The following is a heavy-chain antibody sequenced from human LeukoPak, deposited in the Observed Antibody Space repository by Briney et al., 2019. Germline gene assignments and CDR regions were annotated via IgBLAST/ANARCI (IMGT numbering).Heavy chain of an antibody. CDR2: INLDGSDR. D-gene: IGHD6-13*01. CDR3: GRVIAGAIDY. J-gene: IGHJ4*02. V-gene: IGHV3-7*01. CDR1: GFTIGGHS. Sequence: PGGSLRLSCAASGFTIGGHSMTWVRQAPGKGLEWVANINLDGSDRFYVGFVKGRFTISRDNADNSLYLQMNSLRAEDTAVYYCGRVIAGAIDYWGQGTLVTVSS.